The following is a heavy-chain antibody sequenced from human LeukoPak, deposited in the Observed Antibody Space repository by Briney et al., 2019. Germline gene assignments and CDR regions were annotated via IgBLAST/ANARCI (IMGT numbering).Heavy chain of an antibody. CDR1: GGSFSGYY. CDR3: ARVGVVVVPAAIDYYYYYMDV. J-gene: IGHJ6*03. Sequence: SETLSLTCAVYGGSFSGYYWSWIRQPPGKGLEWIGEINHSGSTNYNPSLKSRVTISVDTSKNQFSLKLGSVTAADTAVYYCARVGVVVVPAAIDYYYYYMDVWGKGITVTVSS. D-gene: IGHD2-2*02. CDR2: INHSGST. V-gene: IGHV4-34*01.